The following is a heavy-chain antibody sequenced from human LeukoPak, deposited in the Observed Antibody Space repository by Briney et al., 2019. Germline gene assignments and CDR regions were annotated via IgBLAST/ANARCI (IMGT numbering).Heavy chain of an antibody. CDR3: ARGWAYSSSWYYLDY. Sequence: WGAPRISCAASGFTFCSYLMSWVRQAPGKRLGGGANIKQDGSEKYYVDSVKGRFTISRDNAKNSLYLQMNSLRAEDTAVYYCARGWAYSSSWYYLDYWGQGTLVTVSS. CDR1: GFTFCSYL. CDR2: IKQDGSEK. V-gene: IGHV3-7*05. D-gene: IGHD6-13*01. J-gene: IGHJ4*02.